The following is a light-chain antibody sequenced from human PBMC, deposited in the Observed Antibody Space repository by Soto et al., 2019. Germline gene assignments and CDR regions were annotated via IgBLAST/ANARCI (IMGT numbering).Light chain of an antibody. J-gene: IGKJ2*01. V-gene: IGKV1-8*01. CDR1: QGISSF. CDR2: AAA. Sequence: AIRMTQSPSSISASTGERVTLTCRASQGISSFLAWYQQKPGQAPKLLIYAAATLQRGAPSRFSASASGTDFTTTSSRLQSEDFASYFWQQCLCYPYTFGQGTKVEI. CDR3: QQCLCYPYT.